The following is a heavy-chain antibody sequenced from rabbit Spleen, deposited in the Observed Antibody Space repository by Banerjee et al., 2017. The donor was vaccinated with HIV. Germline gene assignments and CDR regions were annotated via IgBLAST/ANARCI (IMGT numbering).Heavy chain of an antibody. V-gene: IGHV1S45*01. CDR2: IATGSGRT. J-gene: IGHJ4*01. CDR1: GFTLSSYY. Sequence: QEQLVESGGGLVQPEGSLKLSCKASGFTLSSYYMCWVRQAPGKGLEWIGCIATGSGRTYYANWAKGRFTISRTSSTSVTLQMARLTAADTATYFCAKIDYDTNTWDLWGPGTLVTVS. CDR3: AKIDYDTNTWDL. D-gene: IGHD6-1*01.